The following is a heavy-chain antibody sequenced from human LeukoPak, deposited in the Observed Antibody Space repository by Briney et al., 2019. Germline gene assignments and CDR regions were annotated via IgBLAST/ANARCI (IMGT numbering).Heavy chain of an antibody. V-gene: IGHV1-2*02. J-gene: IGHJ4*02. CDR1: GYTFTGYY. CDR2: INPNSGGT. CDR3: ARGMNDYGDYGIDY. D-gene: IGHD4-17*01. Sequence: GASAKVSCKASGYTFTGYYMHWVRQAPGQGLEWMGWINPNSGGTNYAQKFQGRVTMTRDTSISTAYMELSRLRSDDTAVYYCARGMNDYGDYGIDYWGQGTLVTVSS.